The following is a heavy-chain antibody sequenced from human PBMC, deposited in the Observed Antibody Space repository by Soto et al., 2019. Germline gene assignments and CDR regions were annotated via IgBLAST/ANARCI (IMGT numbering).Heavy chain of an antibody. D-gene: IGHD5-12*01. V-gene: IGHV4-59*08. Sequence: SETLSLTCTVSGGSISSYFWSWIRQPPGKGLEWIGYIYYSGSTNYNPSLKSRVTISVDTSKNQFSLKLSSVTAADTAVYYCARLGGYSGYATTDWGQGTLVTVSS. CDR3: ARLGGYSGYATTD. CDR2: IYYSGST. CDR1: GGSISSYF. J-gene: IGHJ4*02.